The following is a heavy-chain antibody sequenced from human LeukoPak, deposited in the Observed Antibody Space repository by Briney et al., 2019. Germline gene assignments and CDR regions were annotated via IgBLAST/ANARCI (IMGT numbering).Heavy chain of an antibody. CDR3: ARDSTYYYDSGSSRPHYFDS. D-gene: IGHD3-10*01. CDR1: GFTFSSYA. Sequence: PGGSLRLSCAASGFTFSSYAMHWVRQAPGKGLEWVAVISYDGTITYYADSVKGRFTNSRDNPKNTLYLQLYSLRAEDTAIYYCARDSTYYYDSGSSRPHYFDSWGQGTLVTVSS. J-gene: IGHJ4*02. CDR2: ISYDGTIT. V-gene: IGHV3-30*01.